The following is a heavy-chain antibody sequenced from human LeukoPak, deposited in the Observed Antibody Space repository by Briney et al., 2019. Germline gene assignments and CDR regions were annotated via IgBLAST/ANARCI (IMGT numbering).Heavy chain of an antibody. D-gene: IGHD4-23*01. J-gene: IGHJ4*02. CDR2: IYYSVST. CDR3: ARHNVYGDNSGDY. V-gene: IGHV4-39*01. CDR1: GGSLSGSGYY. Sequence: PSETLSLTCTVSGGSLSGSGYYWGWIRHPPGKGLEWIRNIYYSVSTNSNPSLKSRVPMSVATPKNHFSLKVTSLTPAAPAPYFCARHNVYGDNSGDYWGQGTLVTVSS.